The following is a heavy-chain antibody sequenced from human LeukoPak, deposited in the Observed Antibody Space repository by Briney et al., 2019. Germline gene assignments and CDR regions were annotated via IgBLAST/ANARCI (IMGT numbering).Heavy chain of an antibody. CDR1: GYTFTGYY. D-gene: IGHD4-17*01. J-gene: IGHJ6*03. V-gene: IGHV1-2*06. CDR3: TRSYGDYGNHYYYLDV. Sequence: GASVKVSCKASGYTFTGYYMHWVRQATGQGLEWMGRINPNSGGTNYAQKFQGRVTMTRDTSISTAYMELSRLRSDDTAVYYCTRSYGDYGNHYYYLDVWGKGTTVTVSS. CDR2: INPNSGGT.